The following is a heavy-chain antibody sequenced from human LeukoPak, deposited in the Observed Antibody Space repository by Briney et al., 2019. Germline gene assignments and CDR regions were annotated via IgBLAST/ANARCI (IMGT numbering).Heavy chain of an antibody. CDR3: ARDAFDI. V-gene: IGHV4-61*02. J-gene: IGHJ3*02. Sequence: SETPSLTCTVSGGSISSGSYYWSWIRQPAGKGLEWIGRIYTSGSTNYNPSLKSRVTISVDTSKNQFSLKLSSVTAADTAVYYCARDAFDIWGQGTMVTVSS. CDR2: IYTSGST. CDR1: GGSISSGSYY.